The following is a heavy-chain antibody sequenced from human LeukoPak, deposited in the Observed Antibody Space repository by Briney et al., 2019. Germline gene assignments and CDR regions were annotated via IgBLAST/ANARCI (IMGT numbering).Heavy chain of an antibody. CDR1: GGTFSSYA. D-gene: IGHD6-25*01. CDR2: IIPIFGTA. J-gene: IGHJ5*02. V-gene: IGHV1-69*05. Sequence: SVKVSCKXSGGTFSSYAISWVRQAPGQGLEWMGGIIPIFGTANYAQKFQGRVTITTDESTSTAYMELSSLRSEDTAVYYCAREIAAGTWFDPWGQGTLVTVSS. CDR3: AREIAAGTWFDP.